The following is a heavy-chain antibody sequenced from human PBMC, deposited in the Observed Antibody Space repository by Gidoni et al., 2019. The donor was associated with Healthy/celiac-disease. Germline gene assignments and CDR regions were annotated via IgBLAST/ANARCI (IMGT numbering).Heavy chain of an antibody. CDR2: FYYSGST. CDR3: ARHQGKPQWFGELFFDY. V-gene: IGHV4-59*08. Sequence: QVQLQASGPGLVKPSATLSLPCPLSGGSISSYSWSWIRQPPGKGLEWFGYFYYSGSTNYNPALKSRVTISVDTSKNQFSLKLSSVTAADTAVYYCARHQGKPQWFGELFFDYWGQGTLVTVSS. D-gene: IGHD3-10*01. CDR1: GGSISSYS. J-gene: IGHJ4*02.